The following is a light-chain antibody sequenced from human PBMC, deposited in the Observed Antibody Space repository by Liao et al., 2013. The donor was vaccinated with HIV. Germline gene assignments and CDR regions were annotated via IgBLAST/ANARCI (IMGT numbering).Light chain of an antibody. J-gene: IGLJ2*01. CDR3: QAWDRTTVV. V-gene: IGLV3-21*01. Sequence: SYELTQPPSVSVSPGQTARITCGGNNIGSKSVHWYQQKPGQAPVLVIYYDSDRPSGIPERFSGSNSGNTATLTISGTQAMDEADYYCQAWDRTTVVFGGGTKLTAL. CDR2: YDS. CDR1: NIGSKS.